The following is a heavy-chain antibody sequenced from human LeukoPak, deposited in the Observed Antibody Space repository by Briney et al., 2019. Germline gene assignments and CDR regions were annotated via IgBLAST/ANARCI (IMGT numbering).Heavy chain of an antibody. CDR3: ARDSSGQWLVRGLGYYYYGMDV. CDR1: GGSISSYY. J-gene: IGHJ6*02. CDR2: IYTSGST. Sequence: SETLSLTCTVSGGSISSYYWSWIRQPAGKGLEWIGRIYTSGSTNYNPSLKSRVTMSVDTSKNQSSLKLSSVTAADTAVYYCARDSSGQWLVRGLGYYYYGMDVWGQGTTVTVSS. V-gene: IGHV4-4*07. D-gene: IGHD6-19*01.